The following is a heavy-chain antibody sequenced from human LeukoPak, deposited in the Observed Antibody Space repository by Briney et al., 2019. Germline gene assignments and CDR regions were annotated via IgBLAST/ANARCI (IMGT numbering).Heavy chain of an antibody. D-gene: IGHD2-15*01. CDR3: ARGGPTPLDY. J-gene: IGHJ4*02. CDR2: IYYSGST. V-gene: IGHV4-61*01. Sequence: SETLSLTCTVSGGSISSGSYYWSWIRQPPGKGLEWIGYIYYSGSTNYNPSLKSRVTISVDTSKNQFSLKLSSVTAADTAVYYCARGGPTPLDYWGQGTLVTVSS. CDR1: GGSISSGSYY.